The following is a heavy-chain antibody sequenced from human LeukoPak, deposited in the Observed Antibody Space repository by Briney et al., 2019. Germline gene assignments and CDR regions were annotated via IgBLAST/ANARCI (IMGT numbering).Heavy chain of an antibody. CDR3: ARISRDGYKPDDY. J-gene: IGHJ4*02. CDR1: GFTVSSNY. D-gene: IGHD5-24*01. V-gene: IGHV3-66*01. CDR2: IYSGGST. Sequence: GGSLRLSCAASGFTVSSNYMSWVRQPPGKGLEWVSVIYSGGSTYYADSVKGRFTISRDNSKNTLYLQMNSLRAEDTAVYYCARISRDGYKPDDYWGQGTLVTVSS.